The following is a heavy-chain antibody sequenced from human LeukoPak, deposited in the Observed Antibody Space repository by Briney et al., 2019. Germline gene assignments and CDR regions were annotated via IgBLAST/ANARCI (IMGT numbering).Heavy chain of an antibody. CDR3: ARGSIFHDAFDI. J-gene: IGHJ3*02. CDR2: ISSSGSTI. V-gene: IGHV3-48*01. D-gene: IGHD2-21*01. CDR1: GFTFSSHS. Sequence: PGGSLRLSCAASGFTFSSHSMTWVRQAPGKGREWVSYISSSGSTIYYADSVKGRFTISRDNAKNSLYLQMSSLRAEDTTMYYCARGSIFHDAFDIWGQGTMVTVSS.